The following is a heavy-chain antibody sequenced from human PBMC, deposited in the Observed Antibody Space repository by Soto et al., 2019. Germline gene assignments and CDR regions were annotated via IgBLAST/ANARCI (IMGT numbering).Heavy chain of an antibody. J-gene: IGHJ4*02. V-gene: IGHV3-30-3*01. CDR1: GFTFSSYA. Sequence: QVQLVESGGGVVQPGRSQRLSCAASGFTFSSYAMHWVRQAPGKGLEWVARISFDGSNENYADSVKGRFTISRDNSKNTLFLQMNSLSAEDTAVYSCASVLAARDYWGQGTLVTVSS. CDR2: ISFDGSNE. D-gene: IGHD6-6*01. CDR3: ASVLAARDY.